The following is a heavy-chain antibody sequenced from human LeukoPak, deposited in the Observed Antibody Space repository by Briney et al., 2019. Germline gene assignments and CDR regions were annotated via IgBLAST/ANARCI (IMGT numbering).Heavy chain of an antibody. CDR3: AQGGATISDY. D-gene: IGHD5-12*01. J-gene: IGHJ4*02. CDR1: GFTLSSFW. CDR2: IKQDGSEK. V-gene: IGHV3-7*01. Sequence: GGSLRLSCAVSGFTLSSFWMAWVRQAPGKGLEWVANIKQDGSEKYYVDSVKGRFTISRDNAKNSLYLQMNTLRAEDTAVYYCAQGGATISDYWGQGTLVTVSS.